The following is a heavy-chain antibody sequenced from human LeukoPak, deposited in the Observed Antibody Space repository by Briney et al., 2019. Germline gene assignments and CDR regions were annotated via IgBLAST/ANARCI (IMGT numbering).Heavy chain of an antibody. CDR2: ISYDGTKK. CDR1: GFTFTNYG. CDR3: AKGRDIAVADTFDY. V-gene: IGHV3-30*18. D-gene: IGHD6-19*01. J-gene: IGHJ4*02. Sequence: GGSLRLSCVASGFTFTNYGMHWVRQAPGKGLQWVAVISYDGTKKYYADSVKGRFTISRDNSKNTLYLQVSSLRAEDTAVYYCAKGRDIAVADTFDYWGQGTLVTVSS.